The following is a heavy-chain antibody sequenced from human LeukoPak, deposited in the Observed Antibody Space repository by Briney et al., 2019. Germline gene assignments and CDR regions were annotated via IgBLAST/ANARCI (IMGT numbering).Heavy chain of an antibody. CDR2: IYYSGST. CDR3: ARALLGSGWYDY. V-gene: IGHV4-61*01. D-gene: IGHD6-19*01. Sequence: SETLSLTCTVSGGSVSSGSYYWSWIRQPPGKGLEWIGCIYYSGSTNYNPSLKSRVTISVDTSKNQFSLKLSSVTAADTAVYYCARALLGSGWYDYWGQGTLVTVSS. J-gene: IGHJ4*02. CDR1: GGSVSSGSYY.